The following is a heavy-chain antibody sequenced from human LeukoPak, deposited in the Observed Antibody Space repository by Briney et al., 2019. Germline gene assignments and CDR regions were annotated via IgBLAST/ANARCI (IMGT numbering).Heavy chain of an antibody. J-gene: IGHJ3*02. CDR1: GGSISSSSYY. CDR2: IYYSGST. D-gene: IGHD3-22*01. V-gene: IGHV4-39*07. Sequence: SETLSLTCTVSGGSISSSSYYWGWIRQPPGKGLEWIGSIYYSGSTYYNPSLKSRVTISVDTSKNQFSLKLSSVTAADTAVYYCAREGPTMIHAFDIWGQGTMVTVSS. CDR3: AREGPTMIHAFDI.